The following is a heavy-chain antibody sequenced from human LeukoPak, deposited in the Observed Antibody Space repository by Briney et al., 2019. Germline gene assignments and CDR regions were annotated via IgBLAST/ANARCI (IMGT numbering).Heavy chain of an antibody. CDR1: GYGFSSYW. D-gene: IGHD6-6*01. CDR2: IYPGDSDT. V-gene: IGHV5-51*01. Sequence: GEALKISFKGSGYGFSSYWIGWVRRMPGKGLEWMGIIYPGDSDTRYSPSFQRLVTISAAKSITTAYLQWSSLKASDTATYYCARLFSSTSSPYYFYYYYIDVWGKGTTVIVSS. CDR3: ARLFSSTSSPYYFYYYYIDV. J-gene: IGHJ6*03.